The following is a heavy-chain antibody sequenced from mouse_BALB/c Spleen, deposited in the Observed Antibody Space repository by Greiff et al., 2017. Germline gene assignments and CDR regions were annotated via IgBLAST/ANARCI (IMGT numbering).Heavy chain of an antibody. V-gene: IGHV3-2*02. Sequence: EVQLVESGPGLVKPSQSLSLTCTVTGYSITSDYAWNWIRQFPGNKLEWMGYISYSGSTSYNPSLKSRISITRDTTKNQFFLQLNSVTTEDTATYYCARGGYYDGYDWGEGTTLTVSS. D-gene: IGHD2-3*01. J-gene: IGHJ2*01. CDR3: ARGGYYDGYD. CDR1: GYSITSDYA. CDR2: ISYSGST.